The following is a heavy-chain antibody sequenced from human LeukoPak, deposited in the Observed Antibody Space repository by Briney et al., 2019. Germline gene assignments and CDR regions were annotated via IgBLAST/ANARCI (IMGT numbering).Heavy chain of an antibody. CDR2: INHSGST. Sequence: SETLSLTCAVYGGSLSGYYWSWIRQPPGKGLEWIGEINHSGSTNYNPSLKSRVTISVDTSKNQFSLKLSSVTAADTAVYYCARGEDIVVVPAALIRWFDPWGQGTLVTVSS. CDR1: GGSLSGYY. CDR3: ARGEDIVVVPAALIRWFDP. D-gene: IGHD2-2*01. J-gene: IGHJ5*02. V-gene: IGHV4-34*01.